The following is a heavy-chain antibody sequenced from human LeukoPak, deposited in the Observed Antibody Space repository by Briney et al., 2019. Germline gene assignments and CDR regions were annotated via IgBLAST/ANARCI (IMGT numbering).Heavy chain of an antibody. J-gene: IGHJ4*02. Sequence: ASVKVSCKVSGYTLTELSMHWVRQAPGKGLEWMGGFDPEDGETIYAQKFQGRVTMTEDTSTDTAYMELSSLRSEGTAVYYCATGRSQWFPWGAFDYWGKGTLVTVS. CDR3: ATGRSQWFPWGAFDY. CDR2: FDPEDGET. CDR1: GYTLTELS. D-gene: IGHD3-16*01. V-gene: IGHV1-24*01.